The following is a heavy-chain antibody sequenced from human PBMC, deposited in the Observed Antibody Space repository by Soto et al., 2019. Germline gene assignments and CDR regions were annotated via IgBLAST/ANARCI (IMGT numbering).Heavy chain of an antibody. CDR2: IIPIFGTA. Sequence: GXSXKVSFKASGGTXNSYAIGLVRQAPGQGLEWMGGIIPIFGTANYAKKFQGRVTITADESTRTAYMELSSLRSEYTAVYYCARSRVYYYDSSGYLVWGQGTTGTVSS. V-gene: IGHV1-69*13. J-gene: IGHJ6*02. D-gene: IGHD3-22*01. CDR3: ARSRVYYYDSSGYLV. CDR1: GGTXNSYA.